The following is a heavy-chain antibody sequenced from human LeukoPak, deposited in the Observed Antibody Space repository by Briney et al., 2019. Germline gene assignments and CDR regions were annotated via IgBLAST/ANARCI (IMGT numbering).Heavy chain of an antibody. CDR2: LSAYNGNP. CDR3: ARFERSTSYYYYGMDV. D-gene: IGHD2-2*01. Sequence: ASVKVSCKASDYTFTSYGISWVRQAPRQGLEGMGWLSAYNGNPNYAEKLQGRVTMTTDTSTSTAYMELRSLRSDDTAVYYCARFERSTSYYYYGMDVWGQGTTVTVSS. J-gene: IGHJ6*02. V-gene: IGHV1-18*01. CDR1: DYTFTSYG.